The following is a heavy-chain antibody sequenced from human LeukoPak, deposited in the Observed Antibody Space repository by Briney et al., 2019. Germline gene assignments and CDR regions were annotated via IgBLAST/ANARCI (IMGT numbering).Heavy chain of an antibody. D-gene: IGHD6-19*01. J-gene: IGHJ3*02. V-gene: IGHV4-4*07. CDR2: IYTSGST. CDR3: ARVASSVRDDAFDI. CDR1: GGSISSYY. Sequence: SETLSLTCTVSGGSISSYYWSWIRQPAGKGLEWIGRIYTSGSTNYNPSLKSRVTMSVDTSKNQFSLKLSFVTVADTAVYFCARVASSVRDDAFDIWGQGTMATVSS.